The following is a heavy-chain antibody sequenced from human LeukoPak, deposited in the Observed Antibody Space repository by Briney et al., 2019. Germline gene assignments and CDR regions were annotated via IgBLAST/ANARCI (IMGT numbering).Heavy chain of an antibody. CDR2: IYYSGST. CDR1: GGSISSSSYY. D-gene: IGHD4-17*01. J-gene: IGHJ4*02. Sequence: SETLSLTCNVSGGSISSSSYYWGWIRQPPGKGLEWIGSIYYSGSTYYNPSLKSRVTISVDTSKNQFSLKLSSVTAADTAVYYCARLGMTTVTTYNFDYWGQGTLVTVSS. V-gene: IGHV4-39*01. CDR3: ARLGMTTVTTYNFDY.